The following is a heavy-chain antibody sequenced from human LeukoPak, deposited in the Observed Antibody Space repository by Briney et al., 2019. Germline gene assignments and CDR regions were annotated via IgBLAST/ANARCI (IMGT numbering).Heavy chain of an antibody. Sequence: GGSLRLSCAASGFTFSSYGMHWVRQAPGKGLEWVSVIYSGGSTYYADSVKGRFTISRDNSKNTLYLQMNSLRAEDTAVYYCARVDFDYWGQGTLVTVSS. CDR3: ARVDFDY. V-gene: IGHV3-66*01. CDR2: IYSGGST. CDR1: GFTFSSYG. J-gene: IGHJ4*02.